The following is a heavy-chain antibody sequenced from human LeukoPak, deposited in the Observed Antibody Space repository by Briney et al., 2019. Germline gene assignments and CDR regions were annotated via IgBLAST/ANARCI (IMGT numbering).Heavy chain of an antibody. CDR2: IVVGSGNT. CDR3: AGTPWFGELTLDY. J-gene: IGHJ4*02. CDR1: GFTXTSST. Sequence: SVKVSCKASGFTXTSSTIQWVRQARGQRLEWIGWIVVGSGNTNYAQKFQERVIITRDMSTTTVYMELSSLRSEDTAVYYCAGTPWFGELTLDYWGQGTLVTVSS. V-gene: IGHV1-58*02. D-gene: IGHD3-10*01.